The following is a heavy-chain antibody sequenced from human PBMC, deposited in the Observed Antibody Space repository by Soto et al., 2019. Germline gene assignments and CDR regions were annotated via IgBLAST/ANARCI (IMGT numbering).Heavy chain of an antibody. V-gene: IGHV1-18*01. CDR2: ISTYSGDT. D-gene: IGHD5-12*01. Sequence: QVHLVQSGVEVKTPGASVKVSCQASGYTFFTYDISWVRQAPGQGLEGMGWISTYSGDTKYAQKFQGRVTMTTDTSTTTAYLELRSLSSDDTAVYYCARHHGPTTSEKWFDPWGQGTLVTVSS. CDR3: ARHHGPTTSEKWFDP. CDR1: GYTFFTYD. J-gene: IGHJ5*02.